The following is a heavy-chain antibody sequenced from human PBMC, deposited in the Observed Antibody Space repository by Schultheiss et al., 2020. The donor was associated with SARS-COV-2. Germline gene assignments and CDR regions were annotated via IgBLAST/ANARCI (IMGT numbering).Heavy chain of an antibody. J-gene: IGHJ4*02. CDR2: ISYDGSNK. Sequence: GESLKISCAASGFSFSNAWMNWVRQAPGKGLEWVAVISYDGSNKYYADSVKGRFTISRDNSKNTLYLQMNSLRAEDTAVYYCARDSFDDSSGYYYDYFDYWGQGTLVTVSS. V-gene: IGHV3-30-3*01. CDR1: GFSFSNAW. CDR3: ARDSFDDSSGYYYDYFDY. D-gene: IGHD3-22*01.